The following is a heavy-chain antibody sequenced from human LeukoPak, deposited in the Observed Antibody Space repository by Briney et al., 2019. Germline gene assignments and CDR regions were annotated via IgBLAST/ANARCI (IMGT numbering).Heavy chain of an antibody. Sequence: EGSLRLSCAASGFTFSSYEMNWVRQAPGKGLEWVSYISSSGSTIYYADSVKGRFTISRDNAKNSLYLQMNSLRAEDTAVYYCAELGITMIGGVWGKGTTVTISS. J-gene: IGHJ6*04. CDR1: GFTFSSYE. CDR2: ISSSGSTI. V-gene: IGHV3-48*03. D-gene: IGHD3-10*02. CDR3: AELGITMIGGV.